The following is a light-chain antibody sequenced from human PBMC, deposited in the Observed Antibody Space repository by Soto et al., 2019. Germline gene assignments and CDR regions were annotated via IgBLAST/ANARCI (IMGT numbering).Light chain of an antibody. V-gene: IGLV1-44*01. CDR3: AAWDDSLNGYV. Sequence: QSVLTQPPSASGTPGQRVTISCSGSSSNIGSNTVNWYHQVPGTAPKLLIYSNNQRPSGVPDRFSGSKSGTSASLAIRGLQSEDEADYYCAAWDDSLNGYVFGSGTKLTVL. CDR1: SSNIGSNT. CDR2: SNN. J-gene: IGLJ1*01.